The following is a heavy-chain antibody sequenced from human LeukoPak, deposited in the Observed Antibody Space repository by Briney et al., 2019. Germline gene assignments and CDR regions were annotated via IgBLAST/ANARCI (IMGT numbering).Heavy chain of an antibody. V-gene: IGHV3-53*01. CDR1: GFTLSTYY. D-gene: IGHD1-1*01. J-gene: IGHJ2*01. Sequence: GVSLTLSCAASGFTLSTYYMNWVRQAPGKGLEWGSIIYSGGTTYYADSVRGRFTISRDTSKNTLSLQMNSLTAEDTAVYFCARLGDHFHWNLDLWGRGTLVTVSS. CDR3: ARLGDHFHWNLDL. CDR2: IYSGGTT.